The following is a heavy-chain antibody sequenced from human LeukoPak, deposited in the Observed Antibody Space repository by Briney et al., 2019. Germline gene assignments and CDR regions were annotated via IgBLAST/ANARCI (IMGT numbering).Heavy chain of an antibody. CDR2: ISGSSSDT. J-gene: IGHJ6*02. V-gene: IGHV3-11*05. CDR1: GFTFSDYY. Sequence: PGGSLSLSCAASGFTFSDYYMTWMRQAPGKGLEWLSYISGSSSDTNFADSVKGRFTISRDNAKNSLYLQVNRLRAEDTAVYYCGRGNYGTDVWGQGTTVTVSS. CDR3: GRGNYGTDV.